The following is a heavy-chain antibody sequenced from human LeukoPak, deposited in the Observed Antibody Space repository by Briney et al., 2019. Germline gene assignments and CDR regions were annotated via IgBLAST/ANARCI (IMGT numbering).Heavy chain of an antibody. V-gene: IGHV4-34*01. CDR1: GGSFRGYY. CDR2: INHSGST. CDR3: ARYSKRHQLLSPYYYYYYMDV. J-gene: IGHJ6*03. D-gene: IGHD2-2*01. Sequence: SETLSLTCAVYGGSFRGYYWSWIRQPPGKGLEWIAEINHSGSTNYNPSLKSRVTISVDTSKNQFSLKLSSVTAADTAVYYCARYSKRHQLLSPYYYYYYMDVWGKGTTVTVSS.